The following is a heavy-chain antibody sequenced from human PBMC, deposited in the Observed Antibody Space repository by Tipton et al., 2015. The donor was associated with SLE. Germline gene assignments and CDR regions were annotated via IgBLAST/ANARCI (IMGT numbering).Heavy chain of an antibody. CDR2: IWYDGSNK. Sequence: SGFTFSTYGMHWVRQAPGKGLEWVAVIWYDGSNKYYADSVKGRFTISRDNSKNTLYLQMNSLRAEDTAVYYCARDLLVGATSWGMDVWGKGTTVTVSS. CDR3: ARDLLVGATSWGMDV. J-gene: IGHJ6*03. D-gene: IGHD1-26*01. V-gene: IGHV3-33*01. CDR1: GFTFSTYG.